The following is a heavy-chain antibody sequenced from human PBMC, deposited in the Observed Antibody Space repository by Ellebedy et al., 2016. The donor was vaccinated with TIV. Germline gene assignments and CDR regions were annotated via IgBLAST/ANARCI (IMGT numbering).Heavy chain of an antibody. D-gene: IGHD3-10*01. V-gene: IGHV3-30*02. CDR1: GFTFSSYG. J-gene: IGHJ3*02. CDR2: IRYDGSNK. Sequence: GESLKISCAASGFTFSSYGMHWVRQAPGKGLEWVAFIRYDGSNKYYADSVKGRFTISRDNSKNTLYLQMNSLRAEDTAVYYCAKVSGKVRGVHEETHDAFDIWGQGTMVTVSS. CDR3: AKVSGKVRGVHEETHDAFDI.